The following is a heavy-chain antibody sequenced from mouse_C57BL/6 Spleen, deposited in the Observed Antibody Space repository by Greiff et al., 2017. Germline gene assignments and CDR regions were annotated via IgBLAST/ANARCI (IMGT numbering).Heavy chain of an antibody. Sequence: EVKLVESGGGLVKPGGSLKLSCAASGFTFSSYAMSWVRQTPEKRLEWVATISDGGSYTYYPDNVKGRFAISRDNAKNNLYLQMSHLKSEDTAMYYCARDRGNYDYWGQGTTLTVSS. CDR3: ARDRGNYDY. J-gene: IGHJ2*01. D-gene: IGHD2-1*01. CDR1: GFTFSSYA. CDR2: ISDGGSYT. V-gene: IGHV5-4*01.